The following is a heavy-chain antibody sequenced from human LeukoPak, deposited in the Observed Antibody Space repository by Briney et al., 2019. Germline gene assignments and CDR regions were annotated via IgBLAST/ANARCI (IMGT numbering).Heavy chain of an antibody. V-gene: IGHV3-7*03. Sequence: GGPMRLSCADSGFSFSCNWRRWLRQAQGKGLEWVANIKQDGSEKYYVDSVKGRFTISRDNAKNSLYLQMNSLRAEDTAVYYCAREGVVVVAATYFDYWGQGTLVTVSS. CDR3: AREGVVVVAATYFDY. J-gene: IGHJ4*02. CDR1: GFSFSCNW. D-gene: IGHD2-15*01. CDR2: IKQDGSEK.